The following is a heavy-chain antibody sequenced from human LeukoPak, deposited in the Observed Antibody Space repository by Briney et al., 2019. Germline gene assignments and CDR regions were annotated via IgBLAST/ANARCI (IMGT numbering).Heavy chain of an antibody. D-gene: IGHD3-3*01. Sequence: GGSLRLSCAAAGFTLSNYWMSWVRQAPGKGLEWVANIKKDGSEKNYVDSVKGRFTISRDNSKNTLYLQMNSLRAEDTAVYYCANTKRFLEWLDAFDIWGQGTMVTVSS. V-gene: IGHV3-7*03. CDR1: GFTLSNYW. CDR2: IKKDGSEK. CDR3: ANTKRFLEWLDAFDI. J-gene: IGHJ3*02.